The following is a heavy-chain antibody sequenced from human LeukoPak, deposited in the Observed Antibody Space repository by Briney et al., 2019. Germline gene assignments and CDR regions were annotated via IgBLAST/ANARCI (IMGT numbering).Heavy chain of an antibody. D-gene: IGHD5-24*01. CDR2: ISYDGSNK. CDR1: GFTFSGSA. J-gene: IGHJ4*02. Sequence: PGGSLRLSCAASGFTFSGSAMHWVRQAPGKGLEWVAVISYDGSNKYYADSVKGRFTISRDNSKNTLYLQMNSLRAEDTAVYYCAKITKEMATLLENRLGLDYWGQGTLVTVSS. V-gene: IGHV3-30-3*02. CDR3: AKITKEMATLLENRLGLDY.